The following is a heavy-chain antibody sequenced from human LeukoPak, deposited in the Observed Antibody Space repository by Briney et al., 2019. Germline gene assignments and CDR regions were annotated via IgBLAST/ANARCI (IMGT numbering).Heavy chain of an antibody. J-gene: IGHJ4*02. CDR2: INHSGST. V-gene: IGHV4-34*01. CDR3: ARVARGWYGFGVDY. Sequence: SETLSLTCAVYGGSFSGYYWSWIRQPPGEGLEWIGEINHSGSTNYNPSLKSRVTISVDTSKNQFSLKLSSVTAADTAVYYCARVARGWYGFGVDYWGQGTLVTVSS. D-gene: IGHD6-19*01. CDR1: GGSFSGYY.